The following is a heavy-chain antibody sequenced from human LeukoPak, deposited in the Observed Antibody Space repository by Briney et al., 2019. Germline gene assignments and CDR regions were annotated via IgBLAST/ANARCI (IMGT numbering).Heavy chain of an antibody. J-gene: IGHJ6*03. V-gene: IGHV4-4*07. CDR2: IYTSGST. CDR3: AREGYYYDSSGYYGYYYYMDV. D-gene: IGHD3-22*01. Sequence: PSETLSLTCTVSGGSISSYYWSWIRQPAGKGLEWIGRIYTSGSTNYNPSLKSRVTMSVDTSKNQFSLKLCSVTAADTAVYYCAREGYYYDSSGYYGYYYYMDVWGKGTTVTVSS. CDR1: GGSISSYY.